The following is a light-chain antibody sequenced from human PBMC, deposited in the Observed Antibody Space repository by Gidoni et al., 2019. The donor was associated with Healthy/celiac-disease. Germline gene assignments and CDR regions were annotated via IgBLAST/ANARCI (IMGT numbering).Light chain of an antibody. CDR1: QSISSW. J-gene: IGKJ2*01. CDR3: QQYNSYSYT. CDR2: KAS. Sequence: DIQMTQSPSTLSASVGDRVTITCRASQSISSWLAWYQQKPGKAPKLLLYKASSLESGGPSRFSGSGSGTEFTLTISSLQPDDFATYYCQQYNSYSYTFXQXTKLEIK. V-gene: IGKV1-5*03.